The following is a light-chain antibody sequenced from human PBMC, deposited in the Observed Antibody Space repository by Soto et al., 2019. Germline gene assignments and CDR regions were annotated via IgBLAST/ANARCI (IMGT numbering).Light chain of an antibody. CDR3: QQSSNTPYT. CDR2: TTS. Sequence: DIPLTQSPSSLSASVGDRVSISCRASQSISRYLNWYQWRPGKAPTLLIYTTSSVQSGVPSRFSGSGSGTDFTLTISRLQPEDFATYYCQQSSNTPYTFGRGTKLEI. CDR1: QSISRY. J-gene: IGKJ2*01. V-gene: IGKV1-39*01.